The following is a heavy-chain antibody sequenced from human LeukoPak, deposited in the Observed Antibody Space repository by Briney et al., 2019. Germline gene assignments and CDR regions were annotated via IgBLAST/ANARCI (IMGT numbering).Heavy chain of an antibody. CDR1: GGSISSSSYY. D-gene: IGHD6-13*01. CDR2: IYYSGST. Sequence: SETLSLTCTVSGGSISSSSYYWGWIRQPPGKGLEWIGSIYYSGSTYYNPSLKSRVTISVDTSKNQFSLKLSSVTAADTAVYYCARAGSSSWYGTYYYYYMDVWGKGTTVTISS. V-gene: IGHV4-39*07. J-gene: IGHJ6*03. CDR3: ARAGSSSWYGTYYYYYMDV.